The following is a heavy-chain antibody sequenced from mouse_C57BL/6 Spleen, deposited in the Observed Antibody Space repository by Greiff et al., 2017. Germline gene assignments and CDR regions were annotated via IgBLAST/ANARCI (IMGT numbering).Heavy chain of an antibody. CDR2: IHPSDSDT. CDR3: AGGSPLYCFAMDC. CDR1: GYTFTSYW. V-gene: IGHV1-74*01. D-gene: IGHD1-1*02. J-gene: IGHJ4*01. Sequence: VQLQQPGAELVKPGASVKVSCKASGYTFTSYWMHWVKQRPGQGLEWIGSIHPSDSDTNYNQKFKGKATLTVDKSSSTAYMQLSSLPAEDSAVYYCAGGSPLYCFAMDCWGQGPSVTVSS.